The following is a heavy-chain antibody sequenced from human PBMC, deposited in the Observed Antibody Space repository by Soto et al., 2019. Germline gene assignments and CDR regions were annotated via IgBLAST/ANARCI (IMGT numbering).Heavy chain of an antibody. CDR3: ARDGADPKDYYGMDV. J-gene: IGHJ6*02. Sequence: SETLSLTCTVSGGSIRSLFYYWSWIRHHPGKGLEWIGYIYYSGSTYYNPSLKSRVTISVDTPKNQFSLKLSSVTAADTAVYYCARDGADPKDYYGMDVWGQGTTVTVSS. CDR2: IYYSGST. CDR1: GGSIRSLFYY. V-gene: IGHV4-31*03. D-gene: IGHD3-10*01.